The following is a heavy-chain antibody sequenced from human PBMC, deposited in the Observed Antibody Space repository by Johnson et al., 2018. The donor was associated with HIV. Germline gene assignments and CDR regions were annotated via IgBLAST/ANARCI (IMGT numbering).Heavy chain of an antibody. Sequence: QVQVVESGGGLVKPGGSLRLSCAASGFTFSDHYMTWIRQAPGKGLEWVSYISSSGGTIYYADSVQGRVTISRDNAKNSMYLQMNSLRAEDTAVYFCATVWRNEGRHSLDAWGQGTMVTVSS. CDR1: GFTFSDHY. J-gene: IGHJ3*01. CDR3: ATVWRNEGRHSLDA. D-gene: IGHD1-1*01. CDR2: ISSSGGTI. V-gene: IGHV3-11*04.